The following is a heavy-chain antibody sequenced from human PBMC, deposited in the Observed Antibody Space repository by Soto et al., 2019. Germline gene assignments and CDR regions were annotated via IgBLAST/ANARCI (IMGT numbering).Heavy chain of an antibody. CDR1: GFTFSSSA. CDR3: ARADSSSWHNFDY. V-gene: IGHV3-30-3*01. J-gene: IGHJ4*02. CDR2: ISSDGSEK. D-gene: IGHD6-13*01. Sequence: QVQLVESGGGVVQPGESLRLSCAASGFTFSSSAMHWLRQAPGTGLEWVAVISSDGSEKHYADSVKGRFTISRDNSRDTLYLQMNSLRAEDTAVYYCARADSSSWHNFDYWGQGTLGTVSS.